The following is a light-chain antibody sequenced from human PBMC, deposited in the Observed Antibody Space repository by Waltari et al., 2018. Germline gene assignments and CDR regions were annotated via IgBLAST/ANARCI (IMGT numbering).Light chain of an antibody. V-gene: IGKV3-11*01. CDR1: QSISKY. CDR2: AAA. CDR3: QNHERLPAT. Sequence: SCRASQSISKYLVGYQQRPGHAPTLLINAAATRATGVPDRCSGSGYGTDFTLTIIRLVPEDFAVYYCQNHERLPATFGQGTKVEIK. J-gene: IGKJ1*01.